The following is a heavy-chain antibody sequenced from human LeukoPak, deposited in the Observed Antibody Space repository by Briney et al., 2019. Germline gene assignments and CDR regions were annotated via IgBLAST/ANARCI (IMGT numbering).Heavy chain of an antibody. J-gene: IGHJ3*02. Sequence: ASVKVSCKASGYTFTSYGISWVRQAPGQGLEWMGWISAYNGNTNYAQKLQGRVTMTTDTSTSTAYMELRSLRSDDTAVYYCARNLKPYYDFWSAWDAFDIWGQGTMVTVSS. CDR3: ARNLKPYYDFWSAWDAFDI. CDR2: ISAYNGNT. CDR1: GYTFTSYG. V-gene: IGHV1-18*01. D-gene: IGHD3-3*01.